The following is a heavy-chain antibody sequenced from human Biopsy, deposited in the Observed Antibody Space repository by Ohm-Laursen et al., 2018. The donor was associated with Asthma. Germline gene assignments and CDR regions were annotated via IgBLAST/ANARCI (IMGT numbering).Heavy chain of an antibody. V-gene: IGHV4-31*02. CDR2: IYYSGST. J-gene: IGHJ6*02. CDR3: ARDGSSVAGTPYGMDV. Sequence: GGYAMSWIRQHPGKGLEWIGYIYYSGSTYYNPSLKSRVTISVDTSKNQFSLKLSPVTAADTAVYYCARDGSSVAGTPYGMDVWGQGTTVTVSS. D-gene: IGHD6-19*01. CDR1: GGYA.